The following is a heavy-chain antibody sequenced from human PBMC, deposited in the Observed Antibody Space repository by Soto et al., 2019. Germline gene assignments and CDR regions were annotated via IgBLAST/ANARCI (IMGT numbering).Heavy chain of an antibody. CDR1: GFTFDDYA. CDR2: ISWNSGSI. J-gene: IGHJ6*02. V-gene: IGHV3-9*01. CDR3: AKDGHAMVRGPTDGMDV. Sequence: GGSLRLSCAASGFTFDDYAMHWVRQAPGKGLEWVSGISWNSGSIGYADSVKGRFTISRDDAKNSLYLQMNSLRAEDTALYYCAKDGHAMVRGPTDGMDVWGQGTTVTVSS. D-gene: IGHD3-10*01.